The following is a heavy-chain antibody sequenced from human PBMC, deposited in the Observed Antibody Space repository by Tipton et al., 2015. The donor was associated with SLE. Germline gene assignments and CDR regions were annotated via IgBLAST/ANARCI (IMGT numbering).Heavy chain of an antibody. V-gene: IGHV4-59*01. Sequence: TLSLTCTVSGGSISSYYWSWIRQPPGKGLEWIGYIYYSGSTNYNPSLKSRVTISVDTSKNQFSLKLSSVTAADTAVYYCARVLGYCSGGSCYPDYWGQGTLVTVSS. D-gene: IGHD2-15*01. CDR2: IYYSGST. CDR1: GGSISSYY. J-gene: IGHJ4*02. CDR3: ARVLGYCSGGSCYPDY.